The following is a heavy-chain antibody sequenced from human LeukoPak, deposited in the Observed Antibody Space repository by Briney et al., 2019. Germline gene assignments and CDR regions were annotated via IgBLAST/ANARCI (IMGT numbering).Heavy chain of an antibody. V-gene: IGHV3-30*04. Sequence: PGGSLRLSCAASGFTFSSYAMHWVRQAPGKGLERVAVISYDGSNKYYADSVKGRFTISRDNSKNTLYLQMNSLRAEDTAVYYCARAGQERCSGGSCYRSYYYYYYMDVWGKGTTVTVSS. D-gene: IGHD2-15*01. CDR2: ISYDGSNK. CDR1: GFTFSSYA. CDR3: ARAGQERCSGGSCYRSYYYYYYMDV. J-gene: IGHJ6*03.